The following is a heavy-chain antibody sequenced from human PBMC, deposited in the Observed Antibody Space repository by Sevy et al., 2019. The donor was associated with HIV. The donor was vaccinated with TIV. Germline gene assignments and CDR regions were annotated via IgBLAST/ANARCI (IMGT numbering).Heavy chain of an antibody. CDR2: ITRTGEAT. D-gene: IGHD1-1*01. V-gene: IGHV3-23*01. CDR1: GFTFTAYP. J-gene: IGHJ5*02. CDR3: LKRKWDPSPGQDNWFDP. Sequence: GGSLRLSCAVSGFTFTAYPMAWVRQGPGKGLEWVSAITRTGEATHYADSVKGRFTISRDDSMSMLYLQMNRLKADDTAIYYCLKRKWDPSPGQDNWFDPWGQRTLVTVSS.